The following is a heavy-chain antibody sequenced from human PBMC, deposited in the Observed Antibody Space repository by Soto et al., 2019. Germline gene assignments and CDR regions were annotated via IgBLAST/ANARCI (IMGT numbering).Heavy chain of an antibody. Sequence: QVQLQESGPGLVKPSETLSLSCTVSNGSLSNSYWNWIRQPAGKGLEWIGRIYTRGSTNYNPSLRSRVTMSVDTSKNQFALNLNSVTAADTAVYYCARSSHKESWFNPWGQGTLVTVSS. CDR1: NGSLSNSY. D-gene: IGHD6-13*01. CDR2: IYTRGST. V-gene: IGHV4-4*07. CDR3: ARSSHKESWFNP. J-gene: IGHJ5*02.